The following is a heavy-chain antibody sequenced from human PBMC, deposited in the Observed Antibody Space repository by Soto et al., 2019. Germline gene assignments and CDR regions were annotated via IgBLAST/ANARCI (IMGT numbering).Heavy chain of an antibody. Sequence: AASVKVSCKVSGYTLTELSMHWVRQAPGKGLEWMGGFDPEDGETIYAQKFQGRVTMTEDTSTDTAYMELSSLRSEDTAVYYCATFVNTIQLWSRVFDYWGQGTLVTVSS. J-gene: IGHJ4*02. D-gene: IGHD5-18*01. V-gene: IGHV1-24*01. CDR2: FDPEDGET. CDR3: ATFVNTIQLWSRVFDY. CDR1: GYTLTELS.